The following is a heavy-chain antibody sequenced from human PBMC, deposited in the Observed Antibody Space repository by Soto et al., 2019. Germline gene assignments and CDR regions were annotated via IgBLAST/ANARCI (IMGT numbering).Heavy chain of an antibody. J-gene: IGHJ4*02. CDR1: GGSFSGYY. V-gene: IGHV4-34*01. D-gene: IGHD3-10*01. Sequence: QVQLQQWGAGLLKPSETLSLTCAVYGGSFSGYYWSWIRQPPGKGLEWIGESNHSGSTNYNPSLMSRLTLSVDPAQPPFSLKARSVTAAAPAVYYCARGGLVFLWFGESGYFDYWGQGTLVTVSS. CDR2: SNHSGST. CDR3: ARGGLVFLWFGESGYFDY.